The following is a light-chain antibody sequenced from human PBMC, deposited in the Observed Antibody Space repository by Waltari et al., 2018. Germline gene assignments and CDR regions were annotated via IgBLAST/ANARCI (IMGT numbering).Light chain of an antibody. CDR1: QGIGNA. CDR3: QQGYSYPWT. CDR2: RAS. V-gene: IGKV1-NL1*01. Sequence: DIQMTQSPSSLSASVGDTVTITCQASQGIGNALNWYQRKPGKAPKLLIYRASSFQSEIPSRFSVSGSGTDFTLTISSLQFEDFATYYCQQGYSYPWTFGQGTKVEIK. J-gene: IGKJ1*01.